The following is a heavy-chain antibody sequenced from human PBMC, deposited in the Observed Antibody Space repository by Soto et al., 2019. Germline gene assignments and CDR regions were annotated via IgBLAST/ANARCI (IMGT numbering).Heavy chain of an antibody. CDR1: GFTLNSRW. Sequence: PGGSLRLSCVVSGFTLNSRWMHWVRQTPGKGLVWVSRIQPDGSTTNYADSVKGRFTISRDNAKNTLFLQMNSLRADDTAVYYCAKKRRSGGDNWYFDSWGQGTLVTVSS. D-gene: IGHD2-21*02. CDR2: IQPDGSTT. V-gene: IGHV3-74*01. CDR3: AKKRRSGGDNWYFDS. J-gene: IGHJ4*02.